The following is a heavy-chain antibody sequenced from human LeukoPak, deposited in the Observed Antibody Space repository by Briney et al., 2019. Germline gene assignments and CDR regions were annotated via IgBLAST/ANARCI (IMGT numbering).Heavy chain of an antibody. Sequence: PSETLSLTCAVYAGSFSGYYWSCVRQPPGNGLEWIGEINHSGSTNYHPSLKSRVTIPVDTSKNQFSLKLSSVTAADTAVYYCARGLMTTVTSFDYWGQGTLVTVSS. V-gene: IGHV4-34*01. CDR2: INHSGST. J-gene: IGHJ4*02. D-gene: IGHD4-17*01. CDR3: ARGLMTTVTSFDY. CDR1: AGSFSGYY.